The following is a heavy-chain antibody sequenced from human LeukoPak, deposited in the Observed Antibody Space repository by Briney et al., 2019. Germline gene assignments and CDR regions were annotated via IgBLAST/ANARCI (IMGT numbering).Heavy chain of an antibody. CDR2: IYHSGST. D-gene: IGHD3-22*01. Sequence: PSETLTLTCTVSVYSISSGYYWAWIRQPPGKGLEWIGYIYHSGSTNYNPSLKNRVTVSADTSKNEFSLKLSSMTATDTAVYYCARVPHSVEGSMKAVFIHYFDYWGQGSLVTVSS. CDR1: VYSISSGYY. V-gene: IGHV4-38-2*02. J-gene: IGHJ4*02. CDR3: ARVPHSVEGSMKAVFIHYFDY.